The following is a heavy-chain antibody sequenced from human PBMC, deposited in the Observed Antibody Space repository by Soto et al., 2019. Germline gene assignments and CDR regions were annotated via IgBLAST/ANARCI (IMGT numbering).Heavy chain of an antibody. J-gene: IGHJ4*02. CDR2: IYYSGST. CDR1: GGSVSSGSYY. V-gene: IGHV4-61*01. CDR3: ARDRAGTTDY. Sequence: LSLTCTVSGGSVSSGSYYWSWIRQPPGKGLEWIGYIYYSGSTNYNPSLKSRVTISVDTSKNQFSLKLSSVTAADTAVYYCARDRAGTTDYWGQGTLVTVSS. D-gene: IGHD1-7*01.